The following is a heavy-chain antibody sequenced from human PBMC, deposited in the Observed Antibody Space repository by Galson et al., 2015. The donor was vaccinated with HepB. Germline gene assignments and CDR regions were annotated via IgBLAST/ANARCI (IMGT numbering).Heavy chain of an antibody. V-gene: IGHV4-59*08. CDR1: GGSISSYY. D-gene: IGHD2/OR15-2a*01. Sequence: SETLSLTCTVSGGSISSYYWSWIRQPPGKGLEWIGYIYYSGSTNYNPSLKSRVTISVDTSKNQFSLKLSSVTAADTAMYYCASRATSYHGAFDIWGQGTMVTVSS. CDR3: ASRATSYHGAFDI. CDR2: IYYSGST. J-gene: IGHJ3*02.